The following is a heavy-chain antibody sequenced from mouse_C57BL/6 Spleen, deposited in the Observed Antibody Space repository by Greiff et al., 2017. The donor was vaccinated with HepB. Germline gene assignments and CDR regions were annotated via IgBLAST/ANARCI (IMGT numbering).Heavy chain of an antibody. CDR2: INPNNGGT. J-gene: IGHJ1*03. Sequence: EVQLQQSGPELVKPGASVKIPCKASGYTFTDYNMDWVKQSHGKSLEWIGDINPNNGGTIYNQKFKGKATLTVDKSSSTAYMELRSLTSEDTAVYYCARSGHYYGGSYFYWYFDVWGTGTTVTVSS. CDR1: GYTFTDYN. CDR3: ARSGHYYGGSYFYWYFDV. D-gene: IGHD1-1*01. V-gene: IGHV1-18*01.